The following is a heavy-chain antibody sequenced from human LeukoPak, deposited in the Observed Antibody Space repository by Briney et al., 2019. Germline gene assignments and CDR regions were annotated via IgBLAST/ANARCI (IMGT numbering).Heavy chain of an antibody. CDR2: IYNSGST. CDR3: ARVTMIVVVIVY. V-gene: IGHV4-31*03. Sequence: HPSETLSLTCTVSGGSISSGGYYWSWIRQHSGKGLEWIGYIYNSGSTYYNPSLKSRVTISVDTSKNQFSLKLSSVTAADTAVYYCARVTMIVVVIVYWGQGTLVTVSS. CDR1: GGSISSGGYY. J-gene: IGHJ4*02. D-gene: IGHD3-22*01.